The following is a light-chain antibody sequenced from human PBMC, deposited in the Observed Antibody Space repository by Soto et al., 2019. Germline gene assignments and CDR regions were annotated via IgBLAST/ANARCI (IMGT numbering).Light chain of an antibody. CDR2: DAF. CDR1: QSVSSN. Sequence: EIVLTQSPATLSLSPGGRATLSCRASQSVSSNLAWYQQKLGQAPRLLIYDAFNRATGIPARFSGSGSPTDFTLTISNLEPEDFAVYYCQQRSSWPTFGQGTKLEIK. CDR3: QQRSSWPT. V-gene: IGKV3-11*01. J-gene: IGKJ2*01.